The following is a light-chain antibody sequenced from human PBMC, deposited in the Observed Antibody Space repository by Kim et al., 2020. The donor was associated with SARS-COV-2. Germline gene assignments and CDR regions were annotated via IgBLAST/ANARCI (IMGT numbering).Light chain of an antibody. Sequence: PGKTARNTCGGNNIGSKSVQWYQQKPGQAPVLVIYYDSDRPSGIPERFSGSNSGNTATLTISRVEAGDEADYYCQVWDSSSDHPVFGGGTQLTVL. CDR1: NIGSKS. J-gene: IGLJ2*01. V-gene: IGLV3-21*04. CDR3: QVWDSSSDHPV. CDR2: YDS.